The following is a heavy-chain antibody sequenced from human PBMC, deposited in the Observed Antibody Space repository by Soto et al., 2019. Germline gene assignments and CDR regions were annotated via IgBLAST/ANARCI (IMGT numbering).Heavy chain of an antibody. V-gene: IGHV4-39*07. CDR2: INHSGST. Sequence: PSETLSLTCTVSGGSISSSSYYWGWIRQPPGKGLEWIGEINHSGSTNYNPSLKSRVTISVDTSKNQFSLKLSSVTAADTAVYYCASSTPWGFGELYYYGMDVWGQGTTVTVSS. CDR3: ASSTPWGFGELYYYGMDV. CDR1: GGSISSSSYY. J-gene: IGHJ6*02. D-gene: IGHD3-10*01.